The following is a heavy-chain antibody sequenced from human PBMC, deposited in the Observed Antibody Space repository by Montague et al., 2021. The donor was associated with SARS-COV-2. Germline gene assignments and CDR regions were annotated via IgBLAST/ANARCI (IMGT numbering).Heavy chain of an antibody. J-gene: IGHJ3*01. CDR3: ARPIHDNSPDRAFDV. V-gene: IGHV4-39*02. Sequence: SETLSLTCTVSGDSITSSRYYWGWIRQPPGKGLEWIGSIHYSEATYYNPSLKSRLTISVDTSKNRFSLKLTSVTASDSAVYYCARPIHDNSPDRAFDVWGQGTMVTVSS. CDR1: GDSITSSRYY. D-gene: IGHD3-22*01. CDR2: IHYSEAT.